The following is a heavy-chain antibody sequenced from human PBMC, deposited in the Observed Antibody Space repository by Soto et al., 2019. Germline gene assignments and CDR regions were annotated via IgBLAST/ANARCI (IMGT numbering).Heavy chain of an antibody. CDR3: AKDFISSALYDSSGLSFDP. D-gene: IGHD3-22*01. CDR2: ISYDGSNK. Sequence: QVQLVESGGGVVQPGRSLRLSCAASGFTFSSYGMHWVRQAPGKGLEWVAVISYDGSNKYYADSVKGRFTISRDNSKNTLYLQMNSLRAEDTAVYYCAKDFISSALYDSSGLSFDPWGQGTLVTVSS. V-gene: IGHV3-30*18. CDR1: GFTFSSYG. J-gene: IGHJ5*02.